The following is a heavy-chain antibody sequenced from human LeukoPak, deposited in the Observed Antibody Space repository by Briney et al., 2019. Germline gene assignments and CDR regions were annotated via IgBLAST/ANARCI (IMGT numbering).Heavy chain of an antibody. V-gene: IGHV1-2*02. Sequence: ASVKVSCKASGYTFSDYVIHWVRQAPGQGLECMGWINPKSGGTNYVQKFQGRVTMTRDTSINTVYMELSSLNSDDTAMYYCAIDVIMRDDQGWFDPWGQGTLVTVCS. D-gene: IGHD3-10*01. J-gene: IGHJ5*02. CDR3: AIDVIMRDDQGWFDP. CDR1: GYTFSDYV. CDR2: INPKSGGT.